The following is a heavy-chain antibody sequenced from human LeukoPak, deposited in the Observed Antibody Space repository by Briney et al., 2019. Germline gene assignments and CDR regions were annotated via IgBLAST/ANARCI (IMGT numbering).Heavy chain of an antibody. V-gene: IGHV3-23*01. J-gene: IGHJ5*02. D-gene: IGHD6-19*01. CDR3: ARVAGWHWFDP. CDR1: GFTVSSNY. CDR2: IRHSGDNT. Sequence: PGGSLRLSCAASGFTVSSNYMSWVRQAPGKGLEWVSSIRHSGDNTYYGDSVEGRFTISRDNSKNTVYLQMNNMKVDDTAVYYCARVAGWHWFDPWGQGTPVAVSS.